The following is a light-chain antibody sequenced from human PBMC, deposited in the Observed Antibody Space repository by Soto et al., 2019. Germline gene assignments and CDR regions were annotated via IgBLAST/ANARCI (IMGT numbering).Light chain of an antibody. Sequence: QSVLPQPPSVSAAPGQPVTISCSGSASNIGNNYVSWYQQLPGAAPRLLIYENNDGPAGSPDRFSGSKSGTSATLGITALQAGDEAVYYCGTWDTSLSAWVFGGGTKRTV. CDR2: ENN. J-gene: IGLJ3*02. CDR1: ASNIGNNY. V-gene: IGLV1-51*02. CDR3: GTWDTSLSAWV.